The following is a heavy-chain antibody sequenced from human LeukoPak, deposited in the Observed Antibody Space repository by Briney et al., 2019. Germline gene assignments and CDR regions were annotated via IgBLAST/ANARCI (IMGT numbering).Heavy chain of an antibody. CDR3: AKDKSSGYYYVRSGDWFDP. V-gene: IGHV3-23*01. CDR2: ISGSGGST. J-gene: IGHJ5*02. Sequence: PGGSLRLSCAASGFTFSNSAMNWVRQAPGKGLEWVSAISGSGGSTYYADSVKGRFTISRDNSKNTLYLQMNSLRAEDTAVYYCAKDKSSGYYYVRSGDWFDPWGQGTLVTVSS. D-gene: IGHD3-22*01. CDR1: GFTFSNSA.